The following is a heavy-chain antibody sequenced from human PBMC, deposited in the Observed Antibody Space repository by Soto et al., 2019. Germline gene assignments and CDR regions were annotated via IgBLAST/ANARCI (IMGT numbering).Heavy chain of an antibody. CDR2: IYYSGST. J-gene: IGHJ4*02. V-gene: IGHV4-39*01. CDR1: GGSISSSSYY. D-gene: IGHD6-19*01. Sequence: SETLSLTCTVSGGSISSSSYYWGWIRQPPGKGLEWIGSIYYSGSTYYNPSLKSRVTISVATSKNQFSLKLSSVTAADTAVYYCAEVESSGWYYFDYWGQGTQVTVS. CDR3: AEVESSGWYYFDY.